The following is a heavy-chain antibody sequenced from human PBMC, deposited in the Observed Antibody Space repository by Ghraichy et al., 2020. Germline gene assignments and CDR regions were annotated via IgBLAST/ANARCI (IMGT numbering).Heavy chain of an antibody. V-gene: IGHV4-34*01. D-gene: IGHD7-27*01. Sequence: SETLSLTCAVYGGSFSGYYWSWIRQPPGKGLEWIGEINHSGSTNYNPSLKSRVTISVDTSKNQFSLKLSSVTAADTAVYYCAIQRNRGSGWFDPWGQGTLVTVSS. J-gene: IGHJ5*02. CDR3: AIQRNRGSGWFDP. CDR2: INHSGST. CDR1: GGSFSGYY.